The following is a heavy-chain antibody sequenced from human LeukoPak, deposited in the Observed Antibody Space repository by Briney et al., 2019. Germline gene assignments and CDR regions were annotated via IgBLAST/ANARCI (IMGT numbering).Heavy chain of an antibody. Sequence: ASVKVSCKASGYTFTSYGISWVRQAPGQGLEWMGWISVYNGNTNYAQKLQGRVTMTTDTSTSTAYMELRSLRSDDTAVYYCARDKGYSSSWYFDYWGQGTLVTVSS. CDR2: ISVYNGNT. J-gene: IGHJ4*02. D-gene: IGHD6-13*01. V-gene: IGHV1-18*01. CDR3: ARDKGYSSSWYFDY. CDR1: GYTFTSYG.